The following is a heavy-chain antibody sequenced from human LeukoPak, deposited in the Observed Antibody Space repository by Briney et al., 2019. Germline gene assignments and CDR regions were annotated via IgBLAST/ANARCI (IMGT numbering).Heavy chain of an antibody. J-gene: IGHJ4*02. D-gene: IGHD1-14*01. CDR3: ATETIGRHYDY. CDR2: IGPTGTDR. Sequence: GGSLRLSCAASGFTFSSYWMHWVRQAPGKGLEWVSSIGPTGTDRYYADSVRGRFTISRDNAKNSMYLQMDSLRDEDTAVYYCATETIGRHYDYWGQGTLLTVSS. V-gene: IGHV3-21*01. CDR1: GFTFSSYW.